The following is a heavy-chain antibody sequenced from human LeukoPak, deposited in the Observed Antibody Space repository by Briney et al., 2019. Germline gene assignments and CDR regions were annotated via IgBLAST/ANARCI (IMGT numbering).Heavy chain of an antibody. CDR1: GYTFTSYD. CDR2: MNPNSGNT. D-gene: IGHD3-3*01. Sequence: ASVKVSCKASGYTFTSYDINWARQATGQGLEWMGWMNPNSGNTGYAQKFQGRVTMTRNTSISTAYMELSSLRSEDTAVYYCASLDFWSGYSNGMDVWGQGTTVTVSS. J-gene: IGHJ6*02. CDR3: ASLDFWSGYSNGMDV. V-gene: IGHV1-8*01.